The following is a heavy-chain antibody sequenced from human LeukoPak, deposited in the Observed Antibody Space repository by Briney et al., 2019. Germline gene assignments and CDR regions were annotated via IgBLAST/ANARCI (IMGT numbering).Heavy chain of an antibody. J-gene: IGHJ4*02. V-gene: IGHV3-15*01. CDR1: GFTFSNAW. CDR3: TREAVTANGYFDY. D-gene: IGHD2-21*02. Sequence: GGSLTHSCPASGFTFSNAWMTWVRQAPGKGLEWVGRIKSKTDGGTTDYAAPVKGRFTISRDDSKNTLYLQMNSLKTEDTAVYYCTREAVTANGYFDYWGQGTLVTVSS. CDR2: IKSKTDGGTT.